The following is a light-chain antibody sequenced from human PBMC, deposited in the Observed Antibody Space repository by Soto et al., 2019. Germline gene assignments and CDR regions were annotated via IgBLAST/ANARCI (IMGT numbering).Light chain of an antibody. V-gene: IGLV2-18*02. CDR1: SSDLGSYNR. CDR2: EVS. J-gene: IGLJ7*01. CDR3: SSYTSNSTYV. Sequence: QSALTQPPSVSGSPGQSVTISCTGTSSDLGSYNRVSWYQQPPGTAPKLMIYEVSNRPSGVPDRFSGSKSGTTASLTISGLQAEDEADYYCSSYTSNSTYVFGIGTQLPVL.